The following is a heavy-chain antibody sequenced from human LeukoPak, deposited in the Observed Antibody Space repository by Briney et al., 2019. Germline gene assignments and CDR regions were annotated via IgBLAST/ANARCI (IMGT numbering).Heavy chain of an antibody. CDR1: GGTFSSYT. CDR3: ARGSPAYCGGDCFWDAFDI. V-gene: IGHV1-69*02. CDR2: IIPILGIA. D-gene: IGHD2-21*01. J-gene: IGHJ3*02. Sequence: EASVKVSCKASGGTFSSYTISWVRQAPGQGLEWMGRIIPILGIANYAQKFQGRVTITADKSTSTAYMELSSLRSEDTAVYYCARGSPAYCGGDCFWDAFDIWGQGTMVAVSS.